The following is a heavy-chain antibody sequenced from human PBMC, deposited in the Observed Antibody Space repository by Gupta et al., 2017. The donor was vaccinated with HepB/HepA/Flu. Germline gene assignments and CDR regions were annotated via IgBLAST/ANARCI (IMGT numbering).Heavy chain of an antibody. CDR1: GGTFSSYA. CDR3: WLPDWKSQAVDY. D-gene: IGHD1-1*01. J-gene: IGHJ4*02. Sequence: GKKPGSSVKVSCKASGGTFSSYAISWVRQAPGQGLEWMGGIIPIFGTANYAQKFQGRVTITADKSTSTAYMELSSLRSEDTAVYYCWLPDWKSQAVDYWGQGTLVTVSS. V-gene: IGHV1-69*06. CDR2: IIPIFGTA.